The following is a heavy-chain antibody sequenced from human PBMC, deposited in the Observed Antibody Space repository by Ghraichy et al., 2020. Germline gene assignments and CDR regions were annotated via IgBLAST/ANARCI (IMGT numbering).Heavy chain of an antibody. CDR1: GGSFNTYY. CDR3: ARPPHGDKDW. Sequence: SETLSLTCAVYGGSFNTYYLSWIRQPPGKGLEWIGEINHTGSTSYNPSLKNRVTISVDTSKNQISLKMNAVTAADTAVYYCARPPHGDKDWWGQGTLVTVSS. CDR2: INHTGST. J-gene: IGHJ4*02. D-gene: IGHD4-23*01. V-gene: IGHV4-34*01.